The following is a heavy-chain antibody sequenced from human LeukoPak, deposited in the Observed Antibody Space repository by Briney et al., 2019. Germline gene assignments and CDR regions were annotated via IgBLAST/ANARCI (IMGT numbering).Heavy chain of an antibody. CDR3: ARDWSYIALDV. D-gene: IGHD3-10*01. CDR2: TNWNGGTT. Sequence: RTGGSLRLSCAASGYTFQSHGMSWVRQAPGKGLEWVSGTNWNGGTTSYADSVKGRFTISRDNARRTLYLQMNSLRAEDTALYYCARDWSYIALDVWGQGTMVTVSS. J-gene: IGHJ3*01. V-gene: IGHV3-20*04. CDR1: GYTFQSHG.